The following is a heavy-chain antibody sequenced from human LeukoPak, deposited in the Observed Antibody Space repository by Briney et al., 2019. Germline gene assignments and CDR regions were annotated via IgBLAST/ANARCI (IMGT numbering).Heavy chain of an antibody. CDR2: INHSGST. CDR3: ARGGSSSSRTYYYYYMDV. J-gene: IGHJ6*03. Sequence: TSETLFLTCAVYGGSFSGYYWSWIRQPPGKGLEWIGEINHSGSTNYNPSLKSRVTISVDTSKNQFSLKLSSVTAADTAVYYCARGGSSSSRTYYYYYMDVWGKGTTVTVSS. D-gene: IGHD6-6*01. CDR1: GGSFSGYY. V-gene: IGHV4-34*01.